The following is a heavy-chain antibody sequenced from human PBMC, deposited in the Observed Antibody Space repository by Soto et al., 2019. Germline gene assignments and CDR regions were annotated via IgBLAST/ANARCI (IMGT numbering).Heavy chain of an antibody. CDR1: ADGVSSGNYY. D-gene: IGHD3-16*02. Sequence: PSDTLSLTCTVSADGVSSGNYYWSWIRQPPGKRLEWIGYIYYSGTTNYNPSLKSRVTISVDSSKNQFSLKLSSVTAADPAVYYCARGEDLVNCFDPLGQAALVTVSS. CDR2: IYYSGTT. V-gene: IGHV4-61*01. CDR3: ARGEDLVNCFDP. J-gene: IGHJ5*02.